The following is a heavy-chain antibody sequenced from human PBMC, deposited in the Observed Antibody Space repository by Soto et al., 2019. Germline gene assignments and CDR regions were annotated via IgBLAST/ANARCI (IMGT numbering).Heavy chain of an antibody. CDR1: GFTFNIYA. Sequence: EVQLVESGGGLVQPGRSLRLSCAGSGFTFNIYALSWVRQAPGKGLEWVSAISGSGGSTYYADSVKGRFTISRDNSKNTLYLEMNSLRAEDTAVYYCAKDLIGGYDYGYWGQGTLVTVSS. CDR3: AKDLIGGYDYGY. J-gene: IGHJ4*02. D-gene: IGHD5-12*01. CDR2: ISGSGGST. V-gene: IGHV3-23*04.